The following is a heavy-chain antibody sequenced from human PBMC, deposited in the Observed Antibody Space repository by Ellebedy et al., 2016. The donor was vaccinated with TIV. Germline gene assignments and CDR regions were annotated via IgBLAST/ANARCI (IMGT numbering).Heavy chain of an antibody. CDR3: ARQNLPDYGSGSFYPSDY. CDR1: GPSFSTYG. Sequence: GESLKISXAASGPSFSTYGMSWVRQAPGKGLLWVSSISASGTSTYYADSVRGRFTISRDNSMNTLSLQMNSLRAEDTAIYYCARQNLPDYGSGSFYPSDYWGQGTLVTVSS. CDR2: ISASGTST. J-gene: IGHJ4*02. D-gene: IGHD3-10*01. V-gene: IGHV3-23*01.